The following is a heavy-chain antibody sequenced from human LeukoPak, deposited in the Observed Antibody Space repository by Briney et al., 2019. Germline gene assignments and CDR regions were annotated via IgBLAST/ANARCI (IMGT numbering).Heavy chain of an antibody. CDR1: GFAFERHS. Sequence: PGGSLRLSCAASGFAFERHSMNWVRQAPGKGLEWVSSISTRSSYIHYADSVKGRATISRDNAENSLFLQMNSLRAEDTAVYYCAKDSEYDSSGYWGYWGQGTLVTVSS. V-gene: IGHV3-21*04. CDR3: AKDSEYDSSGYWGY. CDR2: ISTRSSYI. J-gene: IGHJ4*02. D-gene: IGHD3-22*01.